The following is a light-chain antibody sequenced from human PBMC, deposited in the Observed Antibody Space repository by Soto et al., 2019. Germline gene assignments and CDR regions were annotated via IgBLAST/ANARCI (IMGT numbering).Light chain of an antibody. V-gene: IGLV6-57*04. J-gene: IGLJ2*01. CDR3: QSYDSSP. CDR1: SGSIASNY. CDR2: EDN. Sequence: NFMLTQPHSVSESPGKTVTISCTRSSGSIASNYVQWYQQRPGSAPTTVIYEDNQRPSGVPDRFSGSIDSSSNSASLTIYGLKTEDEADYYCQSYDSSPFGGGTKLTVL.